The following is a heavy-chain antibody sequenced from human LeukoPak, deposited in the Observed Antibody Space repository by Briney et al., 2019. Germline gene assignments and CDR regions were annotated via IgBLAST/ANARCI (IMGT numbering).Heavy chain of an antibody. CDR3: ARGVRITMVRGVIIRGPFDY. V-gene: IGHV1-3*01. D-gene: IGHD3-10*01. CDR1: GYTFTSYA. Sequence: ASVKVSCKASGYTFTSYAMHWVRQAPGQRLEWMGWINADNGNTKYSQKFQGRVTITRDTSASTAYMELSSLRSEDTAVYYCARGVRITMVRGVIIRGPFDYWGQGTLVTVSS. J-gene: IGHJ4*02. CDR2: INADNGNT.